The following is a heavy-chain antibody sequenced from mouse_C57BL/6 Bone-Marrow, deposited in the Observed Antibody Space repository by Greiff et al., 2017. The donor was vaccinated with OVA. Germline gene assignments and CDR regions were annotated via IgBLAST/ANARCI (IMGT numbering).Heavy chain of an antibody. CDR1: GFTFSSYG. CDR2: ISSGGSYT. J-gene: IGHJ2*01. D-gene: IGHD2-3*01. Sequence: EVQLVESGGDLVKPGGSLKLSCAASGFTFSSYGMSWVRQTPDKRLEWVATISSGGSYTYYPDSVKGRFTISRDNAKNTLYLQMSILKSEDTAMYYCARRGGYYDFDYWGQGTTLTVSS. CDR3: ARRGGYYDFDY. V-gene: IGHV5-6*01.